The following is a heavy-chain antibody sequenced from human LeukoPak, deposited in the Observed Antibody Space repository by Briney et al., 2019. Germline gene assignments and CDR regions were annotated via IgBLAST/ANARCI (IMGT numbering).Heavy chain of an antibody. CDR3: TTDRLRYMIRGVLRSLEGFDP. CDR2: FDPEDGET. CDR1: GYTLIELP. Sequence: ASVKVSCKVSGYTLIELPMHWVRQAPGQGREWMGGFDPEDGETIYAQKFQGRVTMTEDTSTDTAYMELSSLRSDDTAVYYCTTDRLRYMIRGVLRSLEGFDPWGQGTLVTVSS. J-gene: IGHJ5*02. V-gene: IGHV1-24*01. D-gene: IGHD3-10*01.